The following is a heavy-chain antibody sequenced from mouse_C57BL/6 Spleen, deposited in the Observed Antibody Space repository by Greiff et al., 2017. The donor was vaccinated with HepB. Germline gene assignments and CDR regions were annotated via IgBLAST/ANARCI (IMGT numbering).Heavy chain of an antibody. D-gene: IGHD4-1*01. Sequence: VQLQQPGTELVKPGASVKLSCKASGYTFTSYWMHWVKQRPGQGLEWIGNINPSNGGTNYNEKFKSKATLTVDKSSSTAYMQLSSLTSEDSAVYYCARCELGREGFFDDWGQGTTLTVSS. J-gene: IGHJ2*01. CDR2: INPSNGGT. CDR1: GYTFTSYW. V-gene: IGHV1-53*01. CDR3: ARCELGREGFFDD.